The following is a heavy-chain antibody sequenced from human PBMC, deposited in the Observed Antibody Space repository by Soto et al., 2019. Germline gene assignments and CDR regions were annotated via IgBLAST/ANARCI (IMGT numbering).Heavy chain of an antibody. D-gene: IGHD2-15*01. CDR1: GVTPSPYV. J-gene: IGHJ4*02. CDR3: EKDRGGDCPDNSCYFGADY. CDR2: ISDTASSH. V-gene: IGHV3-30*18. Sequence: LRLSCVGSGVTPSPYVIHWDSQAPYKALGCVAVISDTASSHHYAASVEGRFTISRENSKNTLSLHMDRLRVEDTDVYYCEKDRGGDCPDNSCYFGADYWGQGT.